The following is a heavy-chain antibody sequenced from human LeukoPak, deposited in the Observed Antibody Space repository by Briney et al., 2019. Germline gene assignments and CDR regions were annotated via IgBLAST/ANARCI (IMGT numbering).Heavy chain of an antibody. Sequence: SETLSLTCTVSGGSISSYYWSWIRQPAGKGLEWIGRIYTSGSTNYNPSLKSRVTISVDTSKNQFSLKLSSVTAADTAVYYCASQRRYCSSTSCYWFDPWGQGTLVTVSS. J-gene: IGHJ5*02. CDR2: IYTSGST. CDR3: ASQRRYCSSTSCYWFDP. D-gene: IGHD2-2*01. CDR1: GGSISSYY. V-gene: IGHV4-4*07.